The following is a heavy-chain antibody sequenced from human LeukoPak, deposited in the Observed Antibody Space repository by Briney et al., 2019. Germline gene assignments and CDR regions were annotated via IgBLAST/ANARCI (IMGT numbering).Heavy chain of an antibody. CDR3: ARVTVPPPAGGYYYYGMNV. Sequence: ASVKVSCKATGYTFTGYYMHWVRQAPGQGLEWMGWINPDNGDANYAQKFQGRVTMTRDTSISTAYMELSRLRSDDTAVYYCARVTVPPPAGGYYYYGMNVWGQGTTVTVSS. D-gene: IGHD1-1*01. J-gene: IGHJ6*02. V-gene: IGHV1-2*02. CDR2: INPDNGDA. CDR1: GYTFTGYY.